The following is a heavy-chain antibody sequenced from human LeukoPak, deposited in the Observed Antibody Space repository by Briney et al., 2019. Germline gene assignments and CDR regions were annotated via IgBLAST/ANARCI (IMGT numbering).Heavy chain of an antibody. CDR1: GYTFTGYY. Sequence: ASVKVSCKASGYTFTGYYMHWVRQAPGQGLEWMGWINPNSGGTNYAQKFQGRVTMTRDTSISTAYMELSRLRSDDTAVYYCARGDRPGYSYGYFFDYWGQGTPVTVSS. D-gene: IGHD5-18*01. CDR3: ARGDRPGYSYGYFFDY. V-gene: IGHV1-2*02. CDR2: INPNSGGT. J-gene: IGHJ4*02.